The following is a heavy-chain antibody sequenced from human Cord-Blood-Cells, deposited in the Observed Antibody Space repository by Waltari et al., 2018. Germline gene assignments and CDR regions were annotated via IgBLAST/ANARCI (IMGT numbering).Heavy chain of an antibody. J-gene: IGHJ6*03. CDR2: INHSGST. Sequence: QVQLQQWGAGLLKPSETLSLTCAVSGGSFSGYYWSWICPPTGKGLEWIGEINHSGSTNYNPSLKSRVTISVDTSKNQFSLKLSSVTAADTAVYYCARGPVVPAARYYYYYYMDVWGKGTTVTVSS. CDR3: ARGPVVPAARYYYYYYMDV. V-gene: IGHV4-34*01. CDR1: GGSFSGYY. D-gene: IGHD2-2*01.